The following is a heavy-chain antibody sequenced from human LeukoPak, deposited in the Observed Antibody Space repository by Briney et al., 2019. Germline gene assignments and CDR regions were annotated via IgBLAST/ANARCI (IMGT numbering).Heavy chain of an antibody. Sequence: GRSLRLSCAASGFTFSSYGMRWVRQAPGKGLEWVAVISYDGSNKYYADSVKGRFTISRDNSKNTLYLQMNSLRAEDTAVYYCAKDPSLVGGSGYFDYWGQGTLVTVSS. D-gene: IGHD3-22*01. CDR2: ISYDGSNK. CDR1: GFTFSSYG. V-gene: IGHV3-30*18. J-gene: IGHJ4*02. CDR3: AKDPSLVGGSGYFDY.